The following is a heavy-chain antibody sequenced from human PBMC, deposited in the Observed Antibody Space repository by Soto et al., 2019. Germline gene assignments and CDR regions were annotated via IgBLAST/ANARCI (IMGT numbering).Heavy chain of an antibody. CDR2: IGGGGTDT. CDR3: ATGGAMALAGHDYSGMDV. J-gene: IGHJ6*02. CDR1: GFTFSSYA. D-gene: IGHD6-19*01. Sequence: EVQLLESGGELVQPGGSLRLSCAASGFTFSSYAMSWVRQAPGKGLEWVSGIGGGGTDTYYAKSVRGRFTISRDNSDNTLYLQMNRLGADDMAVYYCATGGAMALAGHDYSGMDVWGQGTTVAVSS. V-gene: IGHV3-23*01.